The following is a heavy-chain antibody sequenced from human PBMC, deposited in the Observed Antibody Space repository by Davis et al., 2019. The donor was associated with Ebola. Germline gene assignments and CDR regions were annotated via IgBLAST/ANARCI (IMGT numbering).Heavy chain of an antibody. CDR2: IYYSEST. V-gene: IGHV4-39*01. J-gene: IGHJ4*02. D-gene: IGHD6-13*01. CDR3: ARGRSWPLDS. Sequence: SETLSLTCTVSGGSISSSSYYWGWLRQPPRKGLEWIGNIYYSESTYYNPSLKSRVTISVDTSKNQFSLQRNSVTPEDTAVYYCARGRSWPLDSWGQGTLVTVSS. CDR1: GGSISSSSYY.